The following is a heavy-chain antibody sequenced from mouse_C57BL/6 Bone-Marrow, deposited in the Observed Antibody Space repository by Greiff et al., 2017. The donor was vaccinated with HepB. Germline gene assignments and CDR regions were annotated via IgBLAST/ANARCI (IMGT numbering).Heavy chain of an antibody. J-gene: IGHJ2*01. V-gene: IGHV5-17*01. D-gene: IGHD2-3*01. CDR1: GFTFSDYG. CDR2: ISSGSSTI. CDR3: ARSPDGYYVDY. Sequence: EVMLVESGGGLVKPGGSLKLSCAASGFTFSDYGMHWVRQAPEKGLEWVAYISSGSSTIYYVDTVKGRFTISRDNAKNTLFLQMTSLRSEDTAMYYCARSPDGYYVDYWGQGTTLTVSS.